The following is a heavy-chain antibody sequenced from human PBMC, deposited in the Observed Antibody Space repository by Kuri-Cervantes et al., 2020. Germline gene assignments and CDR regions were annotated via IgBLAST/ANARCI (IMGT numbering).Heavy chain of an antibody. V-gene: IGHV3-33*01. CDR1: GFTFSSYG. D-gene: IGHD6-13*01. CDR3: ARHSSRWGMDV. J-gene: IGHJ6*02. CDR2: IWYDGSNK. Sequence: GESLKISCAASGFTFSSYGMHWVRQAPGKGLEWVAVIWYDGSNKYYADSVKGRFTISRDNSKSTLYLQMNSLRAEDTAVYYCARHSSRWGMDVWGQGTTVTVSS.